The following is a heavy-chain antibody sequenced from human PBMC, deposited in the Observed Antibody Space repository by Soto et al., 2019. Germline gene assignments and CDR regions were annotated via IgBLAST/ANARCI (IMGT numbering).Heavy chain of an antibody. D-gene: IGHD2-15*01. J-gene: IGHJ4*02. Sequence: GGSLRLSCAASGFTFSSYAMHWVRQAPGKGLEWVAVISYDGSNKYYADSVKGRFTISRDNSKNTLYLQMNSLRAEDTAVYYCARAPTEVAALDYWGQGTLVTVSS. V-gene: IGHV3-30-3*01. CDR1: GFTFSSYA. CDR2: ISYDGSNK. CDR3: ARAPTEVAALDY.